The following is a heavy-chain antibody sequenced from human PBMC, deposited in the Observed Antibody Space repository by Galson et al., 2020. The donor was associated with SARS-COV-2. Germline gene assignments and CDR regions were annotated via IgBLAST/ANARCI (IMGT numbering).Heavy chain of an antibody. Sequence: SVKVSCKASGGTFSSYAISWVRQAPGQGLEWMGGIIPIFGTANYAQKFQGRVTITADESTSTAYMELSSLRSEDTAVYYCARYDYGDYETPGGDYYYGMDGWGQGTTVTVSS. CDR3: ARYDYGDYETPGGDYYYGMDG. D-gene: IGHD4-17*01. CDR1: GGTFSSYA. V-gene: IGHV1-69*13. CDR2: IIPIFGTA. J-gene: IGHJ6*02.